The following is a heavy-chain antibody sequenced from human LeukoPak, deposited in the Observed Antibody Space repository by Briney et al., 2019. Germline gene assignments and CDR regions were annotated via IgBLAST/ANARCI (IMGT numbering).Heavy chain of an antibody. CDR3: ASAYYNCSSTSCFPFDY. CDR2: IYTSGST. D-gene: IGHD2-2*01. J-gene: IGHJ4*02. V-gene: IGHV4-4*07. CDR1: GGSISSYY. Sequence: SETLSLTCTVSGGSISSYYWSWIRQPAGKGLEWIGRIYTSGSTNYNPSLKSRVTISVDTSKNQFSLKLSSVTAADTAVYYCASAYYNCSSTSCFPFDYWGQGTLVTVSS.